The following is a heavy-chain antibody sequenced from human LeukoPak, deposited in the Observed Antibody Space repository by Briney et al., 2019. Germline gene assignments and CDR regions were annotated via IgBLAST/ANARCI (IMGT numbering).Heavy chain of an antibody. CDR2: IYHSGST. CDR1: GYSISSGYY. CDR3: ARRPHFAIFGVVQARDDAFDI. J-gene: IGHJ3*02. V-gene: IGHV4-38-2*01. Sequence: SETLSLTCAVSGYSISSGYYWGWIRQPPGKGLEWIGSIYHSGSTYYNPSLKSRVTISVDTSKNQFSLKLSSVTAADTAVYYCARRPHFAIFGVVQARDDAFDIWGQGTMVTVSS. D-gene: IGHD3-3*01.